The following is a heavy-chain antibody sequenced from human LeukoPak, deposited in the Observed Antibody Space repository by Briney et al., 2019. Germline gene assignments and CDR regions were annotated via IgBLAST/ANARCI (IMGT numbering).Heavy chain of an antibody. V-gene: IGHV1-46*01. CDR3: ARGNLNYYDFWSGYSAEGNANFDY. CDR1: GYTFTSYY. J-gene: IGHJ4*02. CDR2: INPSGGST. D-gene: IGHD3-3*01. Sequence: ASVKVSCKASGYTFTSYYMHWVRQAPGQGLEWMGIINPSGGSTSYAQKFQGRVTMTRDTSTSTVYMELSSLRSEDTAVYYCARGNLNYYDFWSGYSAEGNANFDYWGQGTLVTVSS.